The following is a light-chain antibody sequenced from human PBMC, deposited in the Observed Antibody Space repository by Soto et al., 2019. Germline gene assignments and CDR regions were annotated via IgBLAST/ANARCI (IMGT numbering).Light chain of an antibody. CDR1: QTISNY. CDR3: QQSYNTPRT. CDR2: AAS. J-gene: IGKJ1*01. Sequence: DIQMTQSPSSLSASVGDRVTITCRASQTISNYLNWYQQKPGKAPKLLIYAASSLQSGVPSRFSGSGSGTDFTLTISSLQPEDFATYYCQQSYNTPRTVGQGTKVDSK. V-gene: IGKV1-39*01.